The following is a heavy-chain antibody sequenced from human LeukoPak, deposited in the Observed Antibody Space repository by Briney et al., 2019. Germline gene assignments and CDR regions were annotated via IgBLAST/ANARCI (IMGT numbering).Heavy chain of an antibody. J-gene: IGHJ6*02. CDR1: GGSISSYY. D-gene: IGHD2-2*01. V-gene: IGHV4-59*01. CDR2: IYYSGST. Sequence: SETLSLTCTVSGGSISSYYWSWIRQPPGKGLEWIGYIYYSGSTNYNPSLKSRVTISVDTSKNQFSLKLSSVTAADTAVYYCATGVVPATAPNNYYYYYGMDVWGQGTTVTVSS. CDR3: ATGVVPATAPNNYYYYYGMDV.